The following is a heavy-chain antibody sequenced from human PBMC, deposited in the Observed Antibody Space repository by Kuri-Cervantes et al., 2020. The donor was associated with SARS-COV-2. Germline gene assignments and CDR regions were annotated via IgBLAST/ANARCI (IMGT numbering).Heavy chain of an antibody. Sequence: GGSLRLSCAACGFTFSSYDTHWVRQATGKGLEWVSAIGTAGDTYYPGSVKGQFTISRENAKNSLYLQMNSLRAGDTAVYYCARDGLDVAYYYYMDVWGKGTTVTVSS. D-gene: IGHD4-17*01. V-gene: IGHV3-13*03. CDR2: IGTAGDT. CDR3: ARDGLDVAYYYYMDV. J-gene: IGHJ6*03. CDR1: GFTFSSYD.